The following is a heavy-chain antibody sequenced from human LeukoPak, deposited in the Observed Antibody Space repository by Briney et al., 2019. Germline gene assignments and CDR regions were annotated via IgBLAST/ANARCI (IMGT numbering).Heavy chain of an antibody. V-gene: IGHV1-2*02. J-gene: IGHJ3*02. Sequence: ASVKVSCKASGYTFTGYYMHWVRQAPGQGLEWMGWINPNSGGTNYAQKFQGRVTMTRDTSITTAYMELSRLRSDDTAMYYCSRDGDYYDTSTDAFDIWGQGTMVTVSS. CDR1: GYTFTGYY. D-gene: IGHD3-22*01. CDR3: SRDGDYYDTSTDAFDI. CDR2: INPNSGGT.